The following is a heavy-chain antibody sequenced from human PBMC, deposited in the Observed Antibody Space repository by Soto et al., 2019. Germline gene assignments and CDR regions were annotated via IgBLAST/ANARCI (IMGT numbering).Heavy chain of an antibody. J-gene: IGHJ5*02. V-gene: IGHV3-30*18. D-gene: IGHD2-2*01. CDR2: ISYDGSNK. CDR3: AKDNCISTSCYRLYNWFDP. CDR1: GFTFSSYG. Sequence: QVQLVESGGGVVQPGRSLRLSCAASGFTFSSYGMHWVRQAPGKGLEWVAVISYDGSNKYYADSVRGRFTISRDNSKNTRYLQMNSLRAKDTAVYYCAKDNCISTSCYRLYNWFDPWGQGTLVTVSS.